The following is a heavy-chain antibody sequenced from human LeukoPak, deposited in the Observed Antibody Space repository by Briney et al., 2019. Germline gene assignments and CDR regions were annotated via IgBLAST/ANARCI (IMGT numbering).Heavy chain of an antibody. CDR3: ARPLHNSWNWFDP. Sequence: SETLSLTCTVSGGSIYNSIYYWGWIRLPPGNGLEWIGSINFGGAAYYNPSLKSGAVIPVDTSRNQFSLRLSSVAAADTAVYHCARPLHNSWNWFDPWGQGSLVTVSS. J-gene: IGHJ5*02. CDR1: GGSIYNSIYY. V-gene: IGHV4-39*01. D-gene: IGHD6-13*01. CDR2: INFGGAA.